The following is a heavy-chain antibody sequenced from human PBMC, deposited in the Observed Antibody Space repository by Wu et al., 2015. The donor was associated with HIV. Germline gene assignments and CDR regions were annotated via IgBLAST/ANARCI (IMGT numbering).Heavy chain of an antibody. J-gene: IGHJ5*02. Sequence: QVQLVQSGAEVKKPGASVKVSCKTSGYIFLSYDINWVRQATGQGLEWMGWMNPESGNTGYSQKFQGRVTMTRDTSINTAYMELSSLTSEDTAVYYCARVLMRGKWFDPWGQGTLVTVSS. V-gene: IGHV1-8*01. CDR1: GYIFLSYD. CDR2: MNPESGNT. D-gene: IGHD3-16*01. CDR3: ARVLMRGKWFDP.